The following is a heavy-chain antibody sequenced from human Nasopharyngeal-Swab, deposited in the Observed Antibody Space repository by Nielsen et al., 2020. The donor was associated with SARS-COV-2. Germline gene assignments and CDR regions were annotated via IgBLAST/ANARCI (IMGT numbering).Heavy chain of an antibody. V-gene: IGHV6-1*01. Sequence: SETLSLTCAISGDSVYSNSAAWNWIRQSPSRGLEWLGRTYYRSKWYNDYAVSVKSRITINPDTSKNQFSLQLNSVTPEDTAVYYCARGTKTPGYSYGDAFDIWGQGTMVTVSS. CDR3: ARGTKTPGYSYGDAFDI. CDR2: TYYRSKWYN. D-gene: IGHD5-18*01. CDR1: GDSVYSNSAA. J-gene: IGHJ3*02.